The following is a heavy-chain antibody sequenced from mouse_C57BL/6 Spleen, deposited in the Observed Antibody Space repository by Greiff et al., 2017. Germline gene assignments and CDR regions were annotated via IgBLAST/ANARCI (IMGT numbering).Heavy chain of an antibody. J-gene: IGHJ4*01. Sequence: QVQLQQSGTELVKPGASVKLSCKASGYTFTSYWMHWVKQRPGQGLEWIGKINPSNGCTNYNEKFKSKATLTVDKSSSTAYMQLSSLTSEDSAVYYCAREGTYYDYDGDWGQGTSVTVSS. CDR1: GYTFTSYW. D-gene: IGHD2-4*01. CDR2: INPSNGCT. CDR3: AREGTYYDYDGD. V-gene: IGHV1-53*01.